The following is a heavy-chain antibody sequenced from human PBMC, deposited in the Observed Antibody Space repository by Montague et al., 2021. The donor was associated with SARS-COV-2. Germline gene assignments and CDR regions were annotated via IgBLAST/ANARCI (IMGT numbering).Heavy chain of an antibody. D-gene: IGHD6-13*01. V-gene: IGHV3-33*06. CDR1: GFTFSSYG. J-gene: IGHJ4*02. CDR3: AKSVGYSSSWYLGFFDY. Sequence: SLRLSCAASGFTFSSYGMHWVRQAPGKGLEWVAVIWYDGSNKYYADSXXGRFTISRDNSKNTLYLQMNSLRAEDTAVYYCAKSVGYSSSWYLGFFDYWGQGTLVTVSS. CDR2: IWYDGSNK.